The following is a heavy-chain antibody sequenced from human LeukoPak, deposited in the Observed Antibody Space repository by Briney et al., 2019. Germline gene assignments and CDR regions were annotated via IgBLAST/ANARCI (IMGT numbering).Heavy chain of an antibody. CDR1: GFTFSDYY. V-gene: IGHV3-11*01. J-gene: IGHJ4*02. Sequence: PGGSLRLSCAASGFTFSDYYMSWIRQAPGKGLEWVSYISSSGSTIYYADSVEGRFTISRDNAKNSLYLQMNSLRAEDTAVYYCASPATGYSSSWYPLWGQGTLVTVSS. CDR2: ISSSGSTI. CDR3: ASPATGYSSSWYPL. D-gene: IGHD6-13*01.